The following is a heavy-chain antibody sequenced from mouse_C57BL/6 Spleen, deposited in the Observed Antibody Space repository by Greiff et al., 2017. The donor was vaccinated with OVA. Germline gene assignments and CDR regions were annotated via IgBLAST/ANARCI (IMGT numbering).Heavy chain of an antibody. CDR1: GYAFTNYL. D-gene: IGHD1-1*01. Sequence: QVQLQQSGAELVRPGTSVKVSCKASGYAFTNYLIEWVKQRPGQGLEWIGVINPGSGDTNYNEKFKGKATLTADKSSSTAYMQLSSLTSEDSAVYFCARYGSSRYYFDYWGQGTTLTVSS. CDR2: INPGSGDT. J-gene: IGHJ2*01. V-gene: IGHV1-54*01. CDR3: ARYGSSRYYFDY.